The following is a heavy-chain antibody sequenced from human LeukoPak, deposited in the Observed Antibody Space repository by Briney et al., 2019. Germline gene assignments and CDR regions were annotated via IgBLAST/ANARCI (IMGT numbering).Heavy chain of an antibody. Sequence: SETLSLTCTVSGGSISSYYWNWIRQPPGKGLEWIGYIYYSGSTNYNPSLKSRVTISVDTSKNQFSLKLSSVTAADTAVYYCARHDPYDSSGPYFDYWGQGTLVTVSS. CDR1: GGSISSYY. V-gene: IGHV4-59*08. CDR3: ARHDPYDSSGPYFDY. J-gene: IGHJ4*02. D-gene: IGHD3-22*01. CDR2: IYYSGST.